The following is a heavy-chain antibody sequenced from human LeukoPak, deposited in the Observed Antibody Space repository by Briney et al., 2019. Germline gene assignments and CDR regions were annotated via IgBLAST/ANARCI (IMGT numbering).Heavy chain of an antibody. CDR2: IIQDGTEK. CDR3: ARAVAGTRNAFDL. CDR1: GFTFSRFW. V-gene: IGHV3-7*01. Sequence: GGSLRLSCAASGFTFSRFWMSWVRQAPGKGLEWVASIIQDGTEKYYVDSVKGRFTISRDNARNSLYLQMNSLIAEDTAVYYCARAVAGTRNAFDLWGQGTMVTVSS. J-gene: IGHJ3*01. D-gene: IGHD6-19*01.